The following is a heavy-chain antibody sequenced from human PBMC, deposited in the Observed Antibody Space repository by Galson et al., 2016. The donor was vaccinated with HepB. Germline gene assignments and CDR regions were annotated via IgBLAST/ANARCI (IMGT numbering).Heavy chain of an antibody. Sequence: CAISGDSVSTNSAAWSWIRQSSSRGLEWLGRTYYRSKWSNDYAVSVKGRISINSDTSKNQFSLQLNSVTPEDTAVYYCAHKAARGFDSWGQGTLVTVSS. J-gene: IGHJ4*02. CDR2: TYYRSKWSN. CDR1: GDSVSTNSAA. V-gene: IGHV6-1*01. D-gene: IGHD6-6*01. CDR3: AHKAARGFDS.